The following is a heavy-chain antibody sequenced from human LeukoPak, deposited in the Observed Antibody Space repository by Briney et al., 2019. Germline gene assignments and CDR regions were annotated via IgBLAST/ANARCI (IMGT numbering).Heavy chain of an antibody. Sequence: GGSLRLSCAASGFTFSSYAMHWVRQAPGKGLEWVAVISYDGSNKYYADSVKGRFTISRDNSKNTLYLQMNSLRAEDTAVYYCARAAGSGSYYFDAFDIWGQGTMVTVSS. CDR1: GFTFSSYA. CDR2: ISYDGSNK. J-gene: IGHJ3*02. CDR3: ARAAGSGSYYFDAFDI. V-gene: IGHV3-30-3*01. D-gene: IGHD1-26*01.